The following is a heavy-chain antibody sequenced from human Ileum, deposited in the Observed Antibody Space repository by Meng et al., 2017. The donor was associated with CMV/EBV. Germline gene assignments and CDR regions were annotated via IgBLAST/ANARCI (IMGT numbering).Heavy chain of an antibody. V-gene: IGHV2-5*02. D-gene: IGHD1-1*01. J-gene: IGHJ4*02. CDR3: VHRKDYSGNWNGGSADF. CDR2: IYWDDDK. CDR1: SLTSSQGG. Sequence: SLTSSQGGVGWIRQPTGKALEWLAFIYWDDDKRYNPSLKNRLTITKDAPKNQVALTVTNMDPADTATYYCVHRKDYSGNWNGGSADFWGQGALVTVSS.